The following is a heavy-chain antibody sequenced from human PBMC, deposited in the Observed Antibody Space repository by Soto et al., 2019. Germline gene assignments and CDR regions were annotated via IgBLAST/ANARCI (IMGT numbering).Heavy chain of an antibody. J-gene: IGHJ4*02. CDR2: ISSSGSTI. V-gene: IGHV3-11*01. CDR1: GFTFSYYY. D-gene: IGHD6-13*01. CDR3: ARFRSWYYFDY. Sequence: VGSLRLSCAASGFTFSYYYMIWIRQAPGKGLEWVSYISSSGSTIYYADSVKGRFTISRDNAKNSLYLQMNSLRAEDTAVYYCARFRSWYYFDYWGQGTLVTVSS.